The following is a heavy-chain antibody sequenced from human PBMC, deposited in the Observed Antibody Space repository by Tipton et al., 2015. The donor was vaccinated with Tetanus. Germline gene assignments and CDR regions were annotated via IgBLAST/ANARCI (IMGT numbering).Heavy chain of an antibody. CDR2: IYESGDT. D-gene: IGHD3-3*01. Sequence: TLSLTCTVSGASIRGGTFYWGWIRQPPGKGLEWIGSIYESGDTYYIPSLKSRVTISVDTSTNQFSLTLNSMAAADTGVYYCARHQSGYFTPFDYWGQGKLVTVPS. V-gene: IGHV4-39*01. CDR3: ARHQSGYFTPFDY. CDR1: GASIRGGTFY. J-gene: IGHJ4*02.